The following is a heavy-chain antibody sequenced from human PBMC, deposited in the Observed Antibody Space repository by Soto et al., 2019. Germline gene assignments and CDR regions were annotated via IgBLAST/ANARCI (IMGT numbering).Heavy chain of an antibody. D-gene: IGHD3-22*01. CDR2: IKQDGNEK. CDR3: ARFYYDSSGYLPSPYYYYYGMDV. Sequence: GSLRLSCAASGFTFSSYWMTWVRHAPGKGLEWVANIKQDGNEKYYVDSVKCRFTISRDNAKNSLYLQMNSLRAEDTAVYYCARFYYDSSGYLPSPYYYYYGMDVWGKGTTVTVSS. CDR1: GFTFSSYW. J-gene: IGHJ6*04. V-gene: IGHV3-7*04.